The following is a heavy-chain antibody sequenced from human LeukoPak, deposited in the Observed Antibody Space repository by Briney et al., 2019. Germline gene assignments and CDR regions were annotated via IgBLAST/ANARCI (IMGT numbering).Heavy chain of an antibody. CDR1: GFTFSDFT. CDR2: ISGSSSSYI. Sequence: GGSLRLSCAASGFTFSDFTMNWVRQAPGKGLEWVSCISGSSSSYIYYSDSVRGRFTISRDNAKNSLHLQMNSLTAEDTAVYYCARAVPGFDYWGQGILVTVSS. V-gene: IGHV3-21*01. J-gene: IGHJ4*02. CDR3: ARAVPGFDY. D-gene: IGHD1-14*01.